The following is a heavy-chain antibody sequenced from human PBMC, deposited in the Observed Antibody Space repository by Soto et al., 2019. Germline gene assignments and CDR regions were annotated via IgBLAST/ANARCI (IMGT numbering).Heavy chain of an antibody. CDR3: ASPVATAGMWYFDY. CDR1: GGSISRSSYY. J-gene: IGHJ4*02. D-gene: IGHD6-19*01. V-gene: IGHV4-39*01. Sequence: PSETLSLTGTVSGGSISRSSYYWGWIRQPPGKGLEWIGSIYYSGSTYYNPSLKSRVTISVDTSKNQFSLKLSSVTAADTAVYYCASPVATAGMWYFDYWGQGTLVTVSS. CDR2: IYYSGST.